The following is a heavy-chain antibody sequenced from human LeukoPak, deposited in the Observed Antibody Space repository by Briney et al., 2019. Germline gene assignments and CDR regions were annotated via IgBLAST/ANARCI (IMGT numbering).Heavy chain of an antibody. V-gene: IGHV7-4-1*02. CDR1: GYTFTNYA. CDR3: ARAFQSLGGLSLPDY. D-gene: IGHD3-16*02. Sequence: ASVKVSCKASGYTFTNYAMNWVRQAPGQGLEWMGWIHPSTGNPTYAQGFTGRFVFSLDTSVSTTFLQISSLKAEDTAVYFCARAFQSLGGLSLPDYWGQGTLVIVSS. CDR2: IHPSTGNP. J-gene: IGHJ4*02.